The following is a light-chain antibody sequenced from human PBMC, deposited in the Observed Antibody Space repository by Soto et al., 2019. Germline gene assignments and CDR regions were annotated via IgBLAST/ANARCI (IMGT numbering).Light chain of an antibody. J-gene: IGLJ1*01. CDR1: SSNIGSNS. Sequence: QSVLTQPPPASGTPGQRVTISCSGSSSNIGSNSVNWDQQLPGTAPKLLIYNNDQRPSGVPDRFSGSKSGTSASLAISGLQSEDEADYYCAAWDDSLNGLVFGTGTKLTVL. CDR2: NND. V-gene: IGLV1-44*01. CDR3: AAWDDSLNGLV.